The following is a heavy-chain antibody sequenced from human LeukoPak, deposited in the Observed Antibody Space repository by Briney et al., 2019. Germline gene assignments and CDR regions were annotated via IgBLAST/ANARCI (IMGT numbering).Heavy chain of an antibody. CDR2: ISGSGGST. Sequence: GGSLRLSCAASGLTFNNYGMSWVRQAPGKGLEWVSGISGSGGSTYYADSVKGRFTMARDNSKNTLFLHMNSLRGEDTAVYYCAKSIVRGGIAPFDPWGQGTLVTVSS. J-gene: IGHJ5*02. CDR1: GLTFNNYG. V-gene: IGHV3-23*01. CDR3: AKSIVRGGIAPFDP. D-gene: IGHD3-10*02.